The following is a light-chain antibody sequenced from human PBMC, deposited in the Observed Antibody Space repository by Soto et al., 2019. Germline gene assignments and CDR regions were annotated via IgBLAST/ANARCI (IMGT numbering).Light chain of an antibody. CDR1: QSLTNSV. V-gene: IGKV3-20*01. Sequence: VLTQSPGTLSLSPGDRATLSCRASQSLTNSVIAWYQQKPGQAPRLLIYDTSSRATGIPDRFSGSGSGTDFSLTISRLEPEDFAVFYCQQYGTSQITFGQGTRLEIK. J-gene: IGKJ5*01. CDR3: QQYGTSQIT. CDR2: DTS.